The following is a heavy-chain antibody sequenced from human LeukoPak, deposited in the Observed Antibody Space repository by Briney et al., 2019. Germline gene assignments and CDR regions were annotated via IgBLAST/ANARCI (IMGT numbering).Heavy chain of an antibody. CDR2: ISYDGSNK. CDR3: AKGALGATFNYFDY. V-gene: IGHV3-30*18. J-gene: IGHJ4*02. Sequence: GRSLRLSCAASGFTFSSYGMHWVRQAPGKGLEWVAVISYDGSNKYYADSVKGRFTISRDNLKNMLYLQMNSLGAEDTAVYYCAKGALGATFNYFDYWGQGTLVTVSS. CDR1: GFTFSSYG. D-gene: IGHD1-26*01.